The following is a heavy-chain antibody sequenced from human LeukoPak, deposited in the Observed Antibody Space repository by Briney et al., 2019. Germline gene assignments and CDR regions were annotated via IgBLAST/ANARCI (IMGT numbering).Heavy chain of an antibody. D-gene: IGHD7-27*01. V-gene: IGHV3-48*03. CDR2: ISSSGSTI. CDR3: ARDEWGSAFDY. CDR1: GFTFSSYE. J-gene: IGHJ4*02. Sequence: GGSLRLSCAASGFTFSSYEMNWVRQAPGKGLEWVSYISSSGSTIYYADSVKGRFTTSRDNAKNSLYLQMNSLRAEDTAVYYCARDEWGSAFDYWGQGTLVTVSS.